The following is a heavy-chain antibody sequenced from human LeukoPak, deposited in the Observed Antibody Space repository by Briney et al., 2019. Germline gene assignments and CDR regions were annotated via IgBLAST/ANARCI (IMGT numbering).Heavy chain of an antibody. Sequence: SETLSLTCTVSGGSISSYYWSWIRQPPGKGLEWIGYIYYSGSTNYNPSLKSRVTISVDTSKNQFSLKLSSVTAADTAVYYCARGPNMITFGGVIVTPFDYWGQGTLVTVSS. D-gene: IGHD3-16*02. V-gene: IGHV4-59*01. CDR2: IYYSGST. CDR3: ARGPNMITFGGVIVTPFDY. J-gene: IGHJ4*02. CDR1: GGSISSYY.